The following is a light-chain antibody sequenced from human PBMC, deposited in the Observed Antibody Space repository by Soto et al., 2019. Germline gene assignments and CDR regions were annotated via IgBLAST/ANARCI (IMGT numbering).Light chain of an antibody. CDR2: AAS. V-gene: IGKV1-6*01. Sequence: IQMTQSPSTLSASVGDRVTITCRASQSINNWLAWYQQKPGKAPQYLIQAASILQSGVPSRFSGSGSGTDFTLTISSLQPEDFATYYCLQNYNYPLTFGGGTKVDIK. J-gene: IGKJ4*01. CDR3: LQNYNYPLT. CDR1: QSINNW.